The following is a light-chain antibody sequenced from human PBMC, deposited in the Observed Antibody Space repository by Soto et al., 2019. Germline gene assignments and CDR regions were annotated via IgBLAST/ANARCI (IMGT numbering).Light chain of an antibody. V-gene: IGKV3-15*01. CDR2: DAS. J-gene: IGKJ1*01. CDR3: QQYNNWTPIT. Sequence: ETVLTQSPATLSVSPGERVTLSCRASQSVSTSMVWYQQKPGQPPSLLVYDASTRATGIPARFSGSGSGTEFTLTISSLQSEDFAVYYCQQYNNWTPITFGQGTKVEIK. CDR1: QSVSTS.